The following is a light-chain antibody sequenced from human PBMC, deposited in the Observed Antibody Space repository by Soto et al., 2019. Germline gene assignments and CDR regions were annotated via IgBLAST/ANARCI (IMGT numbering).Light chain of an antibody. CDR3: VLYMGSGIWV. CDR2: STN. V-gene: IGLV8-61*01. CDR1: SGSVSTSYY. Sequence: QAVVTQEPSFSVSPGGTVTLTCGLSSGSVSTSYYPSWYQQTPGNAPRTLIYSTNTRSSGVTDRFSGSILGNKAALTITGAQADDESDYYCVLYMGSGIWVFGGGTKLTVL. J-gene: IGLJ3*02.